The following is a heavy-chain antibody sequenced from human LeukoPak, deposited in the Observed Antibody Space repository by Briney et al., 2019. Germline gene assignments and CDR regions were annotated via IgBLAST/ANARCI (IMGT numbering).Heavy chain of an antibody. CDR3: AREVSSGSLWMGYYFDY. J-gene: IGHJ4*02. Sequence: PSESLSLTCTVSGGSISIYNWSCIWHPPRKGLEWIWRIYTSGSTNYNPSLKSRVTMSVDTSKNQFSLKLSSVTAADTAVYYCAREVSSGSLWMGYYFDYWGQGTLVTVSS. V-gene: IGHV4-4*07. CDR1: GGSISIYN. D-gene: IGHD3-16*02. CDR2: IYTSGST.